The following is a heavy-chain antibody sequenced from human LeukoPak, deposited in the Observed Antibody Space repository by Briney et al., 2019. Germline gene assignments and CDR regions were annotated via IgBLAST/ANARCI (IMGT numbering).Heavy chain of an antibody. V-gene: IGHV3-48*04. CDR3: ARGVTYHGGDWFDP. J-gene: IGHJ5*02. CDR2: ISSTASSI. Sequence: GGSLRLSCAASEFTFSSYSMSWVRQAPGKGLEWVSYISSTASSIHYADSVKGRFTISRDNAKNSLYLQMNSLRAEDTAVYYCARGVTYHGGDWFDPWGQGTLVTVSS. CDR1: EFTFSSYS. D-gene: IGHD4-23*01.